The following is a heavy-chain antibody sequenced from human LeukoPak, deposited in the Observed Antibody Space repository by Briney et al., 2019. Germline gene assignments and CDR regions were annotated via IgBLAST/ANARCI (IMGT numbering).Heavy chain of an antibody. Sequence: ASVKVSCKASGYTFTGYYIHWVRQAPGQGLEWMGWINPNSGDTNYAQKFQGRVTMTRDTSISTAYMELSRLRSDDTAVYYCARDKSGSSGWYSYFDYWGQGTLVTVSS. J-gene: IGHJ4*02. V-gene: IGHV1-2*02. CDR2: INPNSGDT. CDR3: ARDKSGSSGWYSYFDY. CDR1: GYTFTGYY. D-gene: IGHD6-19*01.